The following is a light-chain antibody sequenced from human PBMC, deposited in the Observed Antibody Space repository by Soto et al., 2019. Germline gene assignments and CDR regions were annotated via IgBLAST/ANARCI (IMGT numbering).Light chain of an antibody. V-gene: IGKV3-11*01. CDR1: QNITKF. J-gene: IGKJ4*01. Sequence: EIVLTQFPATLSLSPGESATLSCRASQNITKFLGWYQHRPGQSPRLLIYDAFNRATGVPARFSGSGSGTDFTLTISSLQPEDVGVYFCQQRKSWPPLTFGGGTKVGIK. CDR3: QQRKSWPPLT. CDR2: DAF.